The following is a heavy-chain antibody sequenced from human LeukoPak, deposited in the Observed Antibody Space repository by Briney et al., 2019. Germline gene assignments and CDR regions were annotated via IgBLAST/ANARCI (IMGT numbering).Heavy chain of an antibody. CDR1: GFTFSSYE. CDR2: ISSSGSTI. Sequence: GGSLRLSCAASGFTFSSYEMNWVRQAPGKGLEWVSYISSSGSTIYYADSVKGRFTVSRDNAKNTLYLQMNGLRAEDTAVYYCARIKNYYDSSGYLSSLDYWGQGTLVTVSS. D-gene: IGHD3-22*01. CDR3: ARIKNYYDSSGYLSSLDY. V-gene: IGHV3-48*03. J-gene: IGHJ4*02.